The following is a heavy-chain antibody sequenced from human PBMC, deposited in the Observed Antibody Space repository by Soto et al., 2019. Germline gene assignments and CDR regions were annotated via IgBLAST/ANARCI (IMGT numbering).Heavy chain of an antibody. D-gene: IGHD2-2*01. CDR1: GGSISSSNW. V-gene: IGHV4-4*02. J-gene: IGHJ6*02. CDR2: IYHSGST. CDR3: ASMAGQYQLLRYYYYYGMDV. Sequence: PSETLSLTCAVSGGSISSSNWWSWVRQPPGKGLEWIGEIYHSGSTNYNPSLKSRVTISVDKSKNQSSLKLSSVTAADTAVYYCASMAGQYQLLRYYYYYGMDVWGQGTTVTVSS.